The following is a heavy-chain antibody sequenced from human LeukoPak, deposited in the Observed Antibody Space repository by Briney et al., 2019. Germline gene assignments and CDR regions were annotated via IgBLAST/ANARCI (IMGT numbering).Heavy chain of an antibody. Sequence: PGGSLRLSCAASGFTFSSYAMSWVRQAPGKGLEWVSAISGSGGSTYYADSVKGRFTISRDNSKNTLYLQMNSLRAEDTAVYYCAKGSANTYYYGSGSYGYYYYYMDVWGKGTTVTVSS. CDR3: AKGSANTYYYGSGSYGYYYYYMDV. V-gene: IGHV3-23*01. J-gene: IGHJ6*03. CDR1: GFTFSSYA. CDR2: ISGSGGST. D-gene: IGHD3-10*01.